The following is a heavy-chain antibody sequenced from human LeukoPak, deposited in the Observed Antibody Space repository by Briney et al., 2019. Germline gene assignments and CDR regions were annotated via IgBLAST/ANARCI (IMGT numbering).Heavy chain of an antibody. J-gene: IGHJ4*02. V-gene: IGHV1-2*02. D-gene: IGHD3-3*01. Sequence: ASVKVSCKASGYTFTGYYMHWVRQAPGQGLEWMGWINPNSGGTNYAQKFQGRVTMTKDTSISTAYMELSRLRSDDTAVYYCARDLITIFGVVSYYFVYWGQGTLVTISS. CDR3: ARDLITIFGVVSYYFVY. CDR2: INPNSGGT. CDR1: GYTFTGYY.